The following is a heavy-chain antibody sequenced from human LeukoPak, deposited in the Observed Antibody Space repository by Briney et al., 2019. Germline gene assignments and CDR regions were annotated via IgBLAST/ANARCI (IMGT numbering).Heavy chain of an antibody. CDR1: GYTFTSYG. V-gene: IGHV1-2*02. Sequence: GASVKVSCKASGYTFTSYGISWVRQAPGQGLEWMGWISAYSGGTNYAQKFQGRVTMTRDTSISTAYKELSRLTSDDTAVYYCARDLPRRYQPLELRGYFDYWGQGTLVTVSS. J-gene: IGHJ4*02. CDR3: ARDLPRRYQPLELRGYFDY. D-gene: IGHD2-2*01. CDR2: ISAYSGGT.